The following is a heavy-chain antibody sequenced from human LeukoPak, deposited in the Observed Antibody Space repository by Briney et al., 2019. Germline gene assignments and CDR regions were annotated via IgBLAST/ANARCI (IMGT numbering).Heavy chain of an antibody. Sequence: GESLKISCKSSGYSFTTYWIGWVRQMPGKGLEWMGIIYPDDSDTRYNPSFQGQVTISADKSVTTAYLQWSSLKASDTVMYYCARLFGSSRREWFDPWGQGTLVTVSS. CDR1: GYSFTTYW. CDR2: IYPDDSDT. CDR3: ARLFGSSRREWFDP. D-gene: IGHD6-13*01. V-gene: IGHV5-51*01. J-gene: IGHJ5*02.